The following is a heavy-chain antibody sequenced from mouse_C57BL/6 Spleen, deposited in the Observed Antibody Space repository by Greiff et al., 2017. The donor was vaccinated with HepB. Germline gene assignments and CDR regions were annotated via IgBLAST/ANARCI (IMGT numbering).Heavy chain of an antibody. Sequence: VKLMESGPELVKPGASVKISCKASGYAFSSSWMNWVKQRPGKGLEWIGRIYPGDGDTNYNGKFKGKATLTADKSSSTAYMQLSSLTSEDSAVSFCAGYGDYDGAYWGQGTLVTVSA. CDR1: GYAFSSSW. J-gene: IGHJ3*01. CDR2: IYPGDGDT. D-gene: IGHD2-4*01. V-gene: IGHV1-82*01. CDR3: AGYGDYDGAY.